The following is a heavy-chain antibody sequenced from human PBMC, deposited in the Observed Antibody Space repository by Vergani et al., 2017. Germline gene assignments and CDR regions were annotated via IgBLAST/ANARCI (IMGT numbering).Heavy chain of an antibody. D-gene: IGHD3-16*02. Sequence: QLQLQESGPGLVKPSETLSLTCTVSGGSISSSSYYWGWIRQPPGKGLEWIGSIYYSGSTYYNPSLKRRVTISVDTSKNQFSLKLSSVTAADTAVYYCAREKYYDYVWGGYRPPPDYWGQGTLVTVSS. CDR2: IYYSGST. CDR1: GGSISSSSYY. CDR3: AREKYYDYVWGGYRPPPDY. J-gene: IGHJ4*02. V-gene: IGHV4-39*07.